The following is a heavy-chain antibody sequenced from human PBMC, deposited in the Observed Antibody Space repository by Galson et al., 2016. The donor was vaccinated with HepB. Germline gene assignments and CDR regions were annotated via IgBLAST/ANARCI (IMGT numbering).Heavy chain of an antibody. V-gene: IGHV4-59*01. CDR2: IYYSGNT. CDR1: GASMSAYY. J-gene: IGHJ4*02. D-gene: IGHD5-24*01. Sequence: SETLSLTCTVSGASMSAYYWTWIRQPPGEGLEWIGHIYYSGNTNYNPSLKSRVTILVDTSKNQFSLNLRSVTAADTAVYYCARGEGYNFYWGQGTLVTVSS. CDR3: ARGEGYNFY.